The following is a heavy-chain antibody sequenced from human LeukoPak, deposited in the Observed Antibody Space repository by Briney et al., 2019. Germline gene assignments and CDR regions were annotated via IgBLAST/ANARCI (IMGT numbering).Heavy chain of an antibody. CDR1: GGSISSGGYY. V-gene: IGHV4-31*03. J-gene: IGHJ2*01. Sequence: SQTLSLTCTVSGGSISSGGYYWSWIRQHPGKGLEWIGYIYYSGSTYSNPSLTSRITISVDTSKNQFSLKLTSVTAADTAVYYCARTMVRGRYFDLWGRGTLVTVSP. CDR3: ARTMVRGRYFDL. CDR2: IYYSGST. D-gene: IGHD3-10*01.